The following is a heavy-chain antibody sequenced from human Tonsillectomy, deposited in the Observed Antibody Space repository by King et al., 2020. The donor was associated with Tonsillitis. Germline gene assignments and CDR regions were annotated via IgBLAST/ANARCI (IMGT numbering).Heavy chain of an antibody. CDR1: GVTFSTYA. J-gene: IGHJ4*02. D-gene: IGHD3-10*01. CDR3: AKTPYYYGSGSFDNHYFDS. CDR2: IGYDGRTK. V-gene: IGHV3-30-3*02. Sequence: VQLVESGGGVVQPGKSLRLSCVASGVTFSTYAIHWVRQAPGKGLEWVAQIGYDGRTKYYADSVKGRFTISRGNSKNTVSLQMNSLRTEDTAVYHCAKTPYYYGSGSFDNHYFDSWGRGTLVTVSS.